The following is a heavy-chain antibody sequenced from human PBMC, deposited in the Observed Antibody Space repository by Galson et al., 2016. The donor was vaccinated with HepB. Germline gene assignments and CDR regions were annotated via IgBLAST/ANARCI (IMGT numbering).Heavy chain of an antibody. V-gene: IGHV4-61*10. CDR2: IYASGST. Sequence: SETLSLTCTVSGDSVNSGSHYWSWIRQPAGQGLEWIGRIYASGSTHYNPSLKSRVTISADTSKNHFSLNLSSVTAADTAVYYCAAGYNWDFWGPGTLVSV. CDR1: GDSVNSGSHY. J-gene: IGHJ1*01. CDR3: AAGYNWDF. D-gene: IGHD1-7*01.